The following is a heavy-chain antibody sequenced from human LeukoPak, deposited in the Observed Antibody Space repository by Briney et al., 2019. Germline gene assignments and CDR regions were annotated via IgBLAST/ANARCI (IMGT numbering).Heavy chain of an antibody. J-gene: IGHJ4*02. CDR3: ASTSMRYYYDSSGYYYTNAFDY. V-gene: IGHV4-34*01. CDR1: DGSFSGYY. Sequence: SETLSLTCAVYDGSFSGYYWSWIRQPPGKGLEWIGEINHSGSTNYNPSLKSRVTISVDTSKNQFSLKLSSVTAADTAVYYCASTSMRYYYDSSGYYYTNAFDYWGQGTLVTVSS. D-gene: IGHD3-22*01. CDR2: INHSGST.